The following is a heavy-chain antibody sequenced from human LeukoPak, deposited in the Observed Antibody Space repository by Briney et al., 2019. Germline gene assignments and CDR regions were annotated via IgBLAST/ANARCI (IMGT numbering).Heavy chain of an antibody. V-gene: IGHV3-23*01. D-gene: IGHD3-9*01. CDR1: GFIFSNYA. CDR3: AKWGDYYILTGYYDSDY. CDR2: IGGGDSGK. Sequence: PGASLRLSCAASGFIFSNYAMSWVRQAPGKGLEWVAAIGGGDSGKYYADSVRGRFTVSRDDPKNTLYLQMNTLRAEDTAVYYCAKWGDYYILTGYYDSDYWGQGTLVTVSS. J-gene: IGHJ4*02.